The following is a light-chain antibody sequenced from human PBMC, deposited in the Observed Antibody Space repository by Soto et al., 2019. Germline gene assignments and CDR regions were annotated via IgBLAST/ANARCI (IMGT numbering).Light chain of an antibody. J-gene: IGLJ2*01. CDR2: EDS. Sequence: QSVLTQPASVSGSPGQSITISCTGTSIDVGGYNYVSWYQQHPGKAPKLMIYEDSNRPSGVSNRFSGSKSGNTASLTISGLQAEDEADYYCSSYTSSSTVVFGGGTKLTVL. CDR3: SSYTSSSTVV. CDR1: SIDVGGYNY. V-gene: IGLV2-14*01.